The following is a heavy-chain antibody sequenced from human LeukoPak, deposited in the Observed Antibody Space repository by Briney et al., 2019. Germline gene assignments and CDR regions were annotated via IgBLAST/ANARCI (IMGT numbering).Heavy chain of an antibody. D-gene: IGHD6-13*01. J-gene: IGHJ4*02. CDR3: ARVPVLTAAAGTFDF. CDR1: GFTFSNYE. V-gene: IGHV3-48*03. CDR2: ISSSGSSI. Sequence: PGGSLRLSCAASGFTFSNYEMNWVRQAPGKGLEWVSYISSSGSSIYYADSVKGRFTISRDNAKNSLYLQMNSQRAEDTAVYYCARVPVLTAAAGTFDFWGQGTLVTVSS.